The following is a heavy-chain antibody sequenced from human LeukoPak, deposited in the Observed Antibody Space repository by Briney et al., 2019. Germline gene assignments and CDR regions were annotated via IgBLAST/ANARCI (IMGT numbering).Heavy chain of an antibody. Sequence: PAGSLTLSCAASGFTLSNYGMSWVRHAPRQGLEWVSGMSSGSGSTYYSDSVKDRFTISRDNSKNTLYPQMNSVRVEDTAVYYCARAINLFDHWGQGTLVTVSS. J-gene: IGHJ4*02. CDR1: GFTLSNYG. V-gene: IGHV3-23*01. CDR2: MSSGSGST. CDR3: ARAINLFDH.